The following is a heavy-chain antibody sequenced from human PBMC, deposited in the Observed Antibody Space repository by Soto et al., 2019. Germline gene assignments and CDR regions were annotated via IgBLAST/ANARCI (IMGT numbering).Heavy chain of an antibody. CDR2: SSNDGDRT. V-gene: IGHV3-23*01. Sequence: EVQMLESGGGLVQPGGSLRLSCAVSGFTFSDHAMTWVRQAPGKGLEWVSTSSNDGDRTFYADSVKGRFTVSRDRSNNTLYLQMNRLRPEDTAVYFCARPPLYSTGGYFDTWGQGTLVTVSS. CDR1: GFTFSDHA. CDR3: ARPPLYSTGGYFDT. D-gene: IGHD6-19*01. J-gene: IGHJ4*02.